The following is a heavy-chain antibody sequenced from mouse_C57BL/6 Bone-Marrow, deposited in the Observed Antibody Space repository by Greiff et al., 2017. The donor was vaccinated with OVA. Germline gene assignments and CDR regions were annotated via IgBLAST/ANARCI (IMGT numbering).Heavy chain of an antibody. D-gene: IGHD2-14*01. Sequence: VQLQQSGAELVKPGASVKLSCTASGFNITDYYMHWVKQRPEQGLEWIGRIDPEDGETKYAPKFQGKATMTADTSSNTAYLQLSSLTSEDTAVYYCARSYGYDERVWFAYWGQGTTVTVSA. CDR2: IDPEDGET. CDR3: ARSYGYDERVWFAY. CDR1: GFNITDYY. V-gene: IGHV14-2*01. J-gene: IGHJ3*01.